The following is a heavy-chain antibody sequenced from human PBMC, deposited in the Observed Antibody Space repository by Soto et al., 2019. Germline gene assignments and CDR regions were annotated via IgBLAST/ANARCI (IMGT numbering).Heavy chain of an antibody. CDR2: IIPIFGTA. CDR1: GGTFSSYA. CDR3: ARADVDIVATTYYYYYGMDV. Sequence: GASVKVSCKASGGTFSSYAISWVRQAPGQGLEWMGGIIPIFGTANYAQKFQGRVTITADESTSTAYMELSSLRSEDTAVYYCARADVDIVATTYYYYYGMDVCGQGSTVTVSS. D-gene: IGHD5-12*01. V-gene: IGHV1-69*13. J-gene: IGHJ6*02.